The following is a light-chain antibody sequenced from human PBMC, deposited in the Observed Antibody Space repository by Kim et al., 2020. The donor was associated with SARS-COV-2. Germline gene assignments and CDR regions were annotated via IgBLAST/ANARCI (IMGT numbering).Light chain of an antibody. CDR2: LKSDGSH. V-gene: IGLV4-69*01. CDR3: QTWVTGIQV. CDR1: SGHSDYA. J-gene: IGLJ3*02. Sequence: QLVLTQSPSASASLGASVKLTCTLSSGHSDYAVAWHQQQPEKGPRFLMMLKSDGSHNKGDGFPDRFSGSGSGNVRYLTISSLQSEDEGDYYCQTWVTGIQVFGGGTKLTVL.